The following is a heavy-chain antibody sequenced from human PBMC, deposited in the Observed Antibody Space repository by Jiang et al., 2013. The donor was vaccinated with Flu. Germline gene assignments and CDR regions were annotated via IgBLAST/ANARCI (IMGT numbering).Heavy chain of an antibody. CDR2: ISYDGSNK. V-gene: IGHV3-30*01. D-gene: IGHD6-19*01. CDR1: GFTFSSYA. Sequence: VQLVESGGGVVQPGRSLRLSCAASGFTFSSYAMHWVRQAPGKGLEWVAVISYDGSNKYYADSVKGRFTISRDNSKNTLYLQMNSLRAEDTAVYYCAREPVPYSSGWSDWYFDLWGRGTLVTVSS. J-gene: IGHJ2*01. CDR3: AREPVPYSSGWSDWYFDL.